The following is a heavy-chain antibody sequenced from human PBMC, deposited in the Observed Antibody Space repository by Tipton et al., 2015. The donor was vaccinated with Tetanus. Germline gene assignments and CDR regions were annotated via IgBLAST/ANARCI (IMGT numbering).Heavy chain of an antibody. CDR1: GFTFSDYY. V-gene: IGHV3-11*01. CDR3: ARTPDYYYGMDV. Sequence: AVSGFTFSDYYMSWIRQAPGKGLEWVSYISSSGSTIYYADSVKGRFTISRDNAKNSLSLQVNSLRAEDTAVYFCARTPDYYYGMDVWGQGTTVTVSS. J-gene: IGHJ6*02. CDR2: ISSSGSTI.